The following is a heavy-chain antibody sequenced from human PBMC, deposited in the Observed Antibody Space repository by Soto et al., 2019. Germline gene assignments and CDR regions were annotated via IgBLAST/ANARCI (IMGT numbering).Heavy chain of an antibody. V-gene: IGHV3-30*18. CDR1: GFTFSSYG. Sequence: GGSLRLSCAASGFTFSSYGMHWVRQAPGKGLEWVAVISYDGSNKYYADSVKGRFTISRDNSKNTLYLQMNSLRAEDTAVYYCAKDLADCSGGSCYSFSRNYYYYGMDVWGQGTTVTVSS. CDR2: ISYDGSNK. J-gene: IGHJ6*02. CDR3: AKDLADCSGGSCYSFSRNYYYYGMDV. D-gene: IGHD2-15*01.